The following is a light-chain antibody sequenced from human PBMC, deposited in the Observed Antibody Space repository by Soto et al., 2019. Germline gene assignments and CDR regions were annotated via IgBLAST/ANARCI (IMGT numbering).Light chain of an antibody. J-gene: IGKJ3*01. Sequence: DIQMTQSPSSLSVSVGDGVTITCRTSQSISTYLNWYQHKPGKAPKLLIYAATSLQSGVPSRFRGSGSDTHFTLTISRLQPEDGATYYCQQSSKLPLTFGPGTKVDIK. CDR3: QQSSKLPLT. V-gene: IGKV1-39*01. CDR2: AAT. CDR1: QSISTY.